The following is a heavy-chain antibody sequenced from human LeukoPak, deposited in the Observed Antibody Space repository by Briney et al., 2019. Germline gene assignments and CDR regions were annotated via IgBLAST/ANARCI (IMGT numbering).Heavy chain of an antibody. Sequence: PGGSLRLSYAASGFTFSSYWMHWVRQAPGKGLLWVSRIKNDGSSTNYADSVKGRFTISRDNAKNTLYLQINSLRAEDTAVYYCVRDAWMASTPLDYWGQGTLVTVSS. V-gene: IGHV3-74*01. J-gene: IGHJ4*02. CDR2: IKNDGSST. D-gene: IGHD5-24*01. CDR1: GFTFSSYW. CDR3: VRDAWMASTPLDY.